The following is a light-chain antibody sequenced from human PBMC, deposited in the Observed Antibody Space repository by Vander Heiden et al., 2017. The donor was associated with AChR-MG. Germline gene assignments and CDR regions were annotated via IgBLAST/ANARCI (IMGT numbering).Light chain of an antibody. J-gene: IGLJ2*01. CDR3: CSDAGNDKLV. V-gene: IGLV2-11*01. CDR2: DVN. CDR1: SSDVGVYDY. Sequence: QSALTQPRSVSGSPGQSVTISCTCTSSDVGVYDYFPWSHQHPVIAPKLMIYDVNGRPAGVPDRCSGSKSGTTASTTIYGLKEEDEAEYYCCSDAGNDKLVFGGGTKLTVL.